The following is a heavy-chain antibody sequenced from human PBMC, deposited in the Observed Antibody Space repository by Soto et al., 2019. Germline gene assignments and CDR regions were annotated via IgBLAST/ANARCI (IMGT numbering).Heavy chain of an antibody. CDR3: AKDLYYYDFSLDDS. J-gene: IGHJ5*02. Sequence: EHLVESGGGVVQPGRPLRLSCTGSGFTFSSYAMHWVRLAPGKGLEWVAVVSYDGSIENYADSVRGRFTISRDNSKNTVFLQMNSLRVEDTAVYYCAKDLYYYDFSLDDSWGQGTLVTVSS. CDR2: VSYDGSIE. CDR1: GFTFSSYA. D-gene: IGHD3-16*01. V-gene: IGHV3-30*04.